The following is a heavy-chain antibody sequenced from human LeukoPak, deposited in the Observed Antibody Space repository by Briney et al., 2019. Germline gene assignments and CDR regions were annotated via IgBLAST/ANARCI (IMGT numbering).Heavy chain of an antibody. CDR1: GGSISSYY. V-gene: IGHV4-4*07. J-gene: IGHJ5*02. CDR2: IYTSGST. D-gene: IGHD2-15*01. Sequence: SETLSLTCTVSGGSISSYYWSWIRQPAGKGLEWIGRIYTSGSTNYNPSLKSRVTMSVDTSKNQFSLKLSSATAADTAVYYCARGGVTPVVFDPWGQGTLVTVSS. CDR3: ARGGVTPVVFDP.